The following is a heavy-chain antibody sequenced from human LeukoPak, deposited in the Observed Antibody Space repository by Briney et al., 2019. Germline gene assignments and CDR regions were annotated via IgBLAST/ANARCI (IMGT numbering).Heavy chain of an antibody. Sequence: QPGGSLRLSCAASGFTFSSYAMSWVRQAPGKGLEWVSAISGSGGSTYYADSVKGRFTISRDNSKNTLYLQMNSLRAEDTAVYYCAKSTYHGSSGYPHAFDIWGQGTMVTVSS. D-gene: IGHD3-22*01. CDR3: AKSTYHGSSGYPHAFDI. J-gene: IGHJ3*02. CDR1: GFTFSSYA. V-gene: IGHV3-23*01. CDR2: ISGSGGST.